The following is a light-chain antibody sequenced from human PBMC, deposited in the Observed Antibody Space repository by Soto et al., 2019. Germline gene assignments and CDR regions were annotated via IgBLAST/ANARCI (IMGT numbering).Light chain of an antibody. Sequence: DIVMTQSPDSLAVSLGERATINCKSSQSLLHLAWYQQKPGQPPKLLVYWASTRESGLPDRFSGSGSGTDFSLTVSTLQAEDVVFSYCQQSYTPPVTFGQGTKVEIK. V-gene: IGKV4-1*01. J-gene: IGKJ1*01. CDR2: WAS. CDR1: QSLLH. CDR3: QQSYTPPVT.